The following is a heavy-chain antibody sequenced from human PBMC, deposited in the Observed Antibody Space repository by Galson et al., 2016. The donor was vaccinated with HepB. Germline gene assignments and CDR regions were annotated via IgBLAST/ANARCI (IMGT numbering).Heavy chain of an antibody. CDR3: AREGGFSDTSGYSDC. CDR1: GGSLSSYY. Sequence: ETLSLTCVVYGGSLSSYYWSWIRQPPGKGLEWIGEINHSGSTDYNPSLKSRVTISVDTSKNQFSLNLSTVTAADTAVYYCAREGGFSDTSGYSDCWGQGTLVTVSS. CDR2: INHSGST. D-gene: IGHD3-22*01. J-gene: IGHJ4*02. V-gene: IGHV4-34*01.